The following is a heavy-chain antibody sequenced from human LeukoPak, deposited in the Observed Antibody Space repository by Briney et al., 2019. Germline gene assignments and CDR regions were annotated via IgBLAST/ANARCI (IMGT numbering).Heavy chain of an antibody. CDR1: GFTFSSYA. Sequence: GGSLRLSCAASGFTFSSYAMSWVRQATGKGLEWVSAISGSGGSTYYAGSGKGRFTNSKDNYKNTLYLQMNSLRAEDTAVYYCAKDPTVVTPGGNFDYWGQGTLVTVSS. D-gene: IGHD4-23*01. V-gene: IGHV3-23*01. J-gene: IGHJ4*02. CDR3: AKDPTVVTPGGNFDY. CDR2: ISGSGGST.